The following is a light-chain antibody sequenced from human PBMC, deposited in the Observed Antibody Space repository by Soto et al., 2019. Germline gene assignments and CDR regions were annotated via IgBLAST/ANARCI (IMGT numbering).Light chain of an antibody. CDR1: SSNVGGYNY. CDR2: EVS. CDR3: SSYAGSNNWV. V-gene: IGLV2-8*01. J-gene: IGLJ3*02. Sequence: QSALTQPPSASGSPGQSVTISCIETSSNVGGYNYVSWYQQHPGKAPKLMIYEVSKRPSGVPDRFSGSKSGNTASLTVSGLQAEDEADYYCSSYAGSNNWVFGGGTKLTVL.